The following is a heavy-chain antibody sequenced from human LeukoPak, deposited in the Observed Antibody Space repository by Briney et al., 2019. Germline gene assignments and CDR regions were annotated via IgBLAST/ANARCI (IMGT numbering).Heavy chain of an antibody. CDR1: GFTFSSYW. J-gene: IGHJ5*02. D-gene: IGHD3-3*01. CDR3: ARGRNFWSGLSWFDP. V-gene: IGHV3-7*01. Sequence: GGSLRLSCAASGFTFSSYWMSWVRQAPGKGLEWVANIKQDGSEKYYVDSVKGRFTISRDNAKNSLYLQMNSLRAEDTAVYYCARGRNFWSGLSWFDPWGQGTLVTVSS. CDR2: IKQDGSEK.